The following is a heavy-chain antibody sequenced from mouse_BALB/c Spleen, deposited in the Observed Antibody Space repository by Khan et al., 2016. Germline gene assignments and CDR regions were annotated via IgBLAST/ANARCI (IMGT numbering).Heavy chain of an antibody. Sequence: EVELVESGGGLVQPGGSRKLSCAASGFTFSSFGMHWVRQAPEKGLEWVAYISSGSSTIYYADTVKGRFTISRDNPKNTLFLPITSLRSEDSAMYYCARAGARNAYAMDYWGQGTSGTVSS. J-gene: IGHJ4*01. CDR2: ISSGSSTI. V-gene: IGHV5-17*02. CDR1: GFTFSSFG. CDR3: ARAGARNAYAMDY.